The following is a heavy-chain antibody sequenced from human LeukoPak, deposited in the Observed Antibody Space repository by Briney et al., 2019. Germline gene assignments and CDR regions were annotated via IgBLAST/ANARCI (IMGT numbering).Heavy chain of an antibody. CDR2: IIPIFGTA. J-gene: IGHJ4*02. CDR1: GGTFSSYA. V-gene: IGHV1-69*01. Sequence: SVKVSCKASGGTFSSYAISWVRQAPGQGLEWMGGIIPIFGTANYAQKFQGRVTITADESTSTAYMELSSLRSEDTAVYYCVGGPISAAGKDYWGQGTLVTVSS. D-gene: IGHD6-13*01. CDR3: VGGPISAAGKDY.